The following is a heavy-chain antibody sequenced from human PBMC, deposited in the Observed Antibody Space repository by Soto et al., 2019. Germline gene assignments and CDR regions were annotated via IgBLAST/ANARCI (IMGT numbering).Heavy chain of an antibody. CDR2: IKQDGSEK. CDR1: GFDFNNYW. V-gene: IGHV3-7*02. CDR3: TRRGCSTTGCYFN. J-gene: IGHJ4*02. D-gene: IGHD2-2*01. Sequence: PGGSLRLSCAASGFDFNNYWMSWVRQAPGKGLEWVANIKQDGSEKYYVDSVKGRFTVSRDNAKNTLYLQMNSLRAEDAAVYYCTRRGCSTTGCYFNWGRGTLVTVSS.